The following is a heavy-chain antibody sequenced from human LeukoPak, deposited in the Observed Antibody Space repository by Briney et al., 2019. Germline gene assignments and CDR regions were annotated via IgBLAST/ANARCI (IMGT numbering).Heavy chain of an antibody. V-gene: IGHV3-23*01. CDR1: GFTFTSYA. CDR3: AREFTMIGAFDI. D-gene: IGHD3-22*01. Sequence: GGSLRLSCAASGFTFTSYAMNWVRQAPRKGLEWVSGISGSGGSTYYADSVKGRFTISRDNSKNTLYLQMSSLRADDTAVYYCAREFTMIGAFDIWGQGTMVTVSS. J-gene: IGHJ3*02. CDR2: ISGSGGST.